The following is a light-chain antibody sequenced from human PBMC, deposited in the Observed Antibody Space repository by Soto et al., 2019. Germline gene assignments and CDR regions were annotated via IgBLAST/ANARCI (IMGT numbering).Light chain of an antibody. CDR2: EVN. CDR3: CSYADRSTGV. Sequence: QSALTQPASVSGSPGQSITISCTGTSSDVGRSYNLVSWYQQHPGKAPKLMIYEVNNRPSGVSDRFSGSKSGDTASLTISGLQAEDEADYYCCSYADRSTGVFGGGTKVTVL. V-gene: IGLV2-23*02. J-gene: IGLJ3*02. CDR1: SSDVGRSYNL.